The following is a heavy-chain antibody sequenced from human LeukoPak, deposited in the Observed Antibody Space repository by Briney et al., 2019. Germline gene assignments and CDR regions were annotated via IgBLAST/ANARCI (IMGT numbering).Heavy chain of an antibody. CDR2: INSDGSST. D-gene: IGHD3-10*01. V-gene: IGHV3-74*01. Sequence: GGSLRLSCGASGFTFSRYWMHWVRQAPGKGLVWVSRINSDGSSTAYADSVKGRFTMSRDNAENTLYLQMNSLRAEDTAVYYCAKDYYGSGIYSYYYYYMDVWGKGTTVTVSS. J-gene: IGHJ6*03. CDR1: GFTFSRYW. CDR3: AKDYYGSGIYSYYYYYMDV.